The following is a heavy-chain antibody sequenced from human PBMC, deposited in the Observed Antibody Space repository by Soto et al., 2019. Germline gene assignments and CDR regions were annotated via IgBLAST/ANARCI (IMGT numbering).Heavy chain of an antibody. J-gene: IGHJ6*02. CDR1: GFTFSSYG. CDR3: AKDGYSYDYYYGMDV. V-gene: IGHV3-30*18. Sequence: VQLVESGGGVVQPGRSLRLSCAASGFTFSSYGMHWVRQAPGKGLEWVAVISYDGSNKYYADSVKGRFTISRDNSKNTLYLQMNSLRAEDTAVYYCAKDGYSYDYYYGMDVWGQGTTVTVSS. D-gene: IGHD5-18*01. CDR2: ISYDGSNK.